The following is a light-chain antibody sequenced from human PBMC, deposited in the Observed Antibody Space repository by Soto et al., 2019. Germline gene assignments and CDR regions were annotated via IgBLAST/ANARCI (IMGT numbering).Light chain of an antibody. Sequence: QSVLTQPASVSGSPGQSITISCTGTSSDVGGYNYVSWYQQHTGKAPKLMIYDVSNRPSGVSNRFSGSKSGNTASLTISGLQAEDEADYYCSAYTSISTLHVVFGGGTKVTVL. J-gene: IGLJ2*01. CDR1: SSDVGGYNY. V-gene: IGLV2-14*01. CDR2: DVS. CDR3: SAYTSISTLHVV.